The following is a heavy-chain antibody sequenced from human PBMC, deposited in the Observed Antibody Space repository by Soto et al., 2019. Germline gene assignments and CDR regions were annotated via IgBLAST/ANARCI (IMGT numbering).Heavy chain of an antibody. CDR2: IYHSGST. J-gene: IGHJ3*02. V-gene: IGHV4-4*02. D-gene: IGHD6-6*01. Sequence: SETLSLTCAVSVGSISSSNWWSWVRQPPGKGLEWIGEIYHSGSTNYNPSLKSRVTISVDKSKNQFSLKLSSVTAADTAVYYCARSDLEYSSSSGDAFDIWGQGTMVTVSS. CDR1: VGSISSSNW. CDR3: ARSDLEYSSSSGDAFDI.